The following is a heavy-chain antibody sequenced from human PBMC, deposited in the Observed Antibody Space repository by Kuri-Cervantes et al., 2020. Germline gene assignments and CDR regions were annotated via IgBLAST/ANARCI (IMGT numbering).Heavy chain of an antibody. CDR1: GFTFSSYW. Sequence: GESLKISCAASGFTFSSYWMSWVRQAPGKGLEWVANIKQDGSEKHYVDSVKGRFTISRDNAKNSLYLQMNSLRAEDTAVYYCARDSGWYGRDWFDPWGQGTLVTVSS. J-gene: IGHJ5*02. CDR2: IKQDGSEK. CDR3: ARDSGWYGRDWFDP. V-gene: IGHV3-7*01. D-gene: IGHD6-19*01.